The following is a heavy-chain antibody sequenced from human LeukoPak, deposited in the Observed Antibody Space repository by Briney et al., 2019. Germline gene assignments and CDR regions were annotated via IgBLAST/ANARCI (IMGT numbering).Heavy chain of an antibody. J-gene: IGHJ4*02. CDR2: IIPIFDTA. V-gene: IGHV1-69*05. Sequence: SVKVSCKASGGTFNTYAINWVRQAPGQGLEWMGGIIPIFDTANYAQKFQGRVTITTDESTSTAYMELSSLRSEDTAVYYCAKGLTGYSSSSIDYWGQGTLVTVSS. CDR3: AKGLTGYSSSSIDY. D-gene: IGHD6-6*01. CDR1: GGTFNTYA.